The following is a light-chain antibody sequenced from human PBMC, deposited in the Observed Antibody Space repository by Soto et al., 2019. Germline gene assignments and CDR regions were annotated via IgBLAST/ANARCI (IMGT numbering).Light chain of an antibody. J-gene: IGKJ1*01. CDR2: GAS. CDR1: QSVNTN. V-gene: IGKV3D-15*01. Sequence: EIVMTQSPATLSVSPGERATLSCRASQSVNTNVAWYQQEPGQAPRLLIYGASTSATGIPARFSGSVSGTEFALTISSLQSEDFAVYYCQQYNNWPRTFGQGTKVEIK. CDR3: QQYNNWPRT.